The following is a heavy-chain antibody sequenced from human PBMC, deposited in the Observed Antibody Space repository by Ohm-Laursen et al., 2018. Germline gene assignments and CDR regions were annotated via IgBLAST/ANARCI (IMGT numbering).Heavy chain of an antibody. CDR3: AKDQVVVVPAAIRGDFDY. CDR1: GFTFSSYA. V-gene: IGHV3-23*01. J-gene: IGHJ4*02. Sequence: SLRLSCAASGFTFSSYATSWVRQAPGKGLEWVSAISGSGGSTYYADSVKGRFTISRDNSKNTLYLQMNSLRAEDTAVYYCAKDQVVVVPAAIRGDFDYWGQGTLVTVSS. D-gene: IGHD2-2*02. CDR2: ISGSGGST.